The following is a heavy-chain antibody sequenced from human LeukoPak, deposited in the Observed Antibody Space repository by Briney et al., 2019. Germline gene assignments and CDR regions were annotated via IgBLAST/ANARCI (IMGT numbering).Heavy chain of an antibody. CDR3: ARGLVVGAGRFDP. CDR2: ISTSGYI. J-gene: IGHJ5*02. Sequence: SETLSLTCIVYGGSVSSYYWSWIRQSAGKGLEWIGRISTSGYINYNPSLKSRVTMSVDTSKNQFSLNLRSVTTADTGVYFCARGLVVGAGRFDPWGQGTLAIVSS. D-gene: IGHD3-22*01. V-gene: IGHV4-4*07. CDR1: GGSVSSYY.